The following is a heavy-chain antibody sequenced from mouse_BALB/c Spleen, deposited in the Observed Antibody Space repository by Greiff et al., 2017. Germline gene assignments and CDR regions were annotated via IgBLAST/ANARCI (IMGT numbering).Heavy chain of an antibody. CDR3: ARRLFYYDYGPWFAY. V-gene: IGHV1-54*03. CDR2: INPGSGGT. CDR1: GFAFTNYL. D-gene: IGHD2-4*01. J-gene: IGHJ3*01. Sequence: QVQLQQSGAELVRPGTSVKVSCTASGFAFTNYLIEWVKQRPGQGLEWIGVINPGSGGTKYNEKFKGKATLTADKSSSTAYMQLSSLTSDDSAVYFCARRLFYYDYGPWFAYWGQGTLVTVSA.